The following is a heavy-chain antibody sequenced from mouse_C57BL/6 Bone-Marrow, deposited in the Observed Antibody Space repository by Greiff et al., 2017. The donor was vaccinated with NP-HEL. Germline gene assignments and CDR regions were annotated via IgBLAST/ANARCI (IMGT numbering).Heavy chain of an antibody. V-gene: IGHV5-6*01. CDR1: GFTFSSYG. CDR3: ASPWY. J-gene: IGHJ2*01. CDR2: ISSGGSYT. Sequence: EVMLVESGGDLVKPGGSLKLSCAASGFTFSSYGMSWFRQTPDKRLEWVATISSGGSYTYYPDSVKGRFTISRDNAKNTLYLQMSSLKSEDTAMYYCASPWYWGQGTTLTVSS.